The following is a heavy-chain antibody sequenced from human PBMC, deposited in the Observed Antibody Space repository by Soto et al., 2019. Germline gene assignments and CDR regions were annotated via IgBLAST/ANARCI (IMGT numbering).Heavy chain of an antibody. CDR1: GFTFSSYA. J-gene: IGHJ4*02. V-gene: IGHV3-30-3*01. CDR2: ISYDGSNK. Sequence: GGSLRLSCAASGFTFSSYAMHWVRQAPGKGLEWVAVISYDGSNKYYADSVKGRFTISRDNSKNTLYLQMNSLRAEDTAVYYCARSGTFYGDYSYFDYWGQGTLVTVSS. CDR3: ARSGTFYGDYSYFDY. D-gene: IGHD4-17*01.